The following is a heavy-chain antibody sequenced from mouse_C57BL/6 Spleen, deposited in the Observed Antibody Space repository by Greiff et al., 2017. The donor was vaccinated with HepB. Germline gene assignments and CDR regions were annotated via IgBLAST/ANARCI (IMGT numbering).Heavy chain of an antibody. CDR1: GYTFTSYW. V-gene: IGHV1-50*01. J-gene: IGHJ2*01. Sequence: QVQLQQPGAELVKPGASVKLSCKASGYTFTSYWMQWVKQRPGQGLEWIGEIDPSDSYTNYNQKFKGKATLTVDTSSSTAYMQLSSLTSEDSAVYYCARTRDYGSPLDYWGQGPTLPVSS. D-gene: IGHD1-1*01. CDR3: ARTRDYGSPLDY. CDR2: IDPSDSYT.